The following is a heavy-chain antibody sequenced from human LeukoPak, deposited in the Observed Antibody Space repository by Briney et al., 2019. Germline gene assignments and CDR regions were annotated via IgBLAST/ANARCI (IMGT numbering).Heavy chain of an antibody. CDR3: ARAGRPGIAAAGKIWFDP. V-gene: IGHV4-34*01. CDR2: INHSGST. J-gene: IGHJ5*02. Sequence: SETLSLTCAVYGGSFSGYYWGWIRQPPGKGLEWIGEINHSGSTNYSPSLKSRVTISVDTSKNQFSLKLSSVTAADTAAYYCARAGRPGIAAAGKIWFDPWGQGTLVTVSS. D-gene: IGHD6-13*01. CDR1: GGSFSGYY.